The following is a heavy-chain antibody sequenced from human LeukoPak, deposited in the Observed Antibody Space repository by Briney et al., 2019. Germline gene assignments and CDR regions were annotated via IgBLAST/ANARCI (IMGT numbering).Heavy chain of an antibody. J-gene: IGHJ4*02. D-gene: IGHD3-10*01. CDR1: GFTFSSYA. Sequence: GGSLRLSCAASGFTFSSYAMYWVRQAPGKGLEYVSAISSNGGSTYYANSVKGRFTISRDNSKNTLYLQMGSLRAEDMAVYYCARDNRGHGSGTFDYWGQGTLVTVSS. CDR3: ARDNRGHGSGTFDY. V-gene: IGHV3-64*01. CDR2: ISSNGGST.